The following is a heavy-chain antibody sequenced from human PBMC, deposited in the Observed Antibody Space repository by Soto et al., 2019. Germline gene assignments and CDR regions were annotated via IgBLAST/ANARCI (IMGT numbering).Heavy chain of an antibody. CDR1: GFTFSSYG. CDR3: AKDVIAASTHYYGMDV. J-gene: IGHJ6*02. D-gene: IGHD6-6*01. Sequence: PGGSLRLSCAASGFTFSSYGMHWVRQAPGKGLEWVAVISYDGSNKYYADSVKGRFTISRDNSKNTLYLQMNSLRAEDTAVYYCAKDVIAASTHYYGMDVWGQGTTVTVSS. V-gene: IGHV3-30*18. CDR2: ISYDGSNK.